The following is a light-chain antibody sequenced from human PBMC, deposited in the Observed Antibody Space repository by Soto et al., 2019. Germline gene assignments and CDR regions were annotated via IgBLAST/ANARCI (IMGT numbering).Light chain of an antibody. CDR2: GSS. V-gene: IGKV3-20*01. J-gene: IGKJ2*01. CDR1: QSVSSNY. CDR3: QQYGTSPFK. Sequence: EIVLTQSPDTLSLSPGERATLSCRASQSVSSNYVAWYQQKPGQAPRLLTHGSSSRATGVPDRFSGRGSGTTFTLVISRLAPEDFAVYYCQQYGTSPFKFGQGTKGDIK.